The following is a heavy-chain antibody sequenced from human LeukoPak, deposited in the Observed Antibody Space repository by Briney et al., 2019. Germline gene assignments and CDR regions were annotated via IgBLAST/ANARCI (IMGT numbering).Heavy chain of an antibody. V-gene: IGHV3-7*05. CDR3: ARGRGWLEDY. Sequence: GGSLRLSCAASGSTFSNYWMNWVRQAPGKGLEWVANIKQDGSEKNYVDSVKGRFTISRDNAKNSLFLQMNSLRADDTAVYYCARGRGWLEDYWGQGTLVTVSS. D-gene: IGHD5-12*01. J-gene: IGHJ4*02. CDR1: GSTFSNYW. CDR2: IKQDGSEK.